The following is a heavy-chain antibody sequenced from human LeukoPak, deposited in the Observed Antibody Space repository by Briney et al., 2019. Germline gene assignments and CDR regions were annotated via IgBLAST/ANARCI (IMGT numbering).Heavy chain of an antibody. CDR1: EYSFASYW. CDR3: ARGYYYGSGTLWVWFDP. Sequence: GESLKISCKGSEYSFASYWIGWVRQMPGKGLEWMGTIQPRDSDTIYSPSFQGQVTISADKSNSTAYLQWSSLKASDTAMYYCARGYYYGSGTLWVWFDPWGQGTLVTVSS. D-gene: IGHD3-10*01. CDR2: IQPRDSDT. V-gene: IGHV5-51*01. J-gene: IGHJ5*02.